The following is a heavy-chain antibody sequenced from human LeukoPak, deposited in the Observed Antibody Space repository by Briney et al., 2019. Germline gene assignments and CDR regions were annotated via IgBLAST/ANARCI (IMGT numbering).Heavy chain of an antibody. CDR2: INHSGST. CDR1: GGSFSGYY. CDR3: ASPYYDILTGYSYAFDI. J-gene: IGHJ3*02. Sequence: PSETLSLTCAVYGGSFSGYYWSWIRQPPGKGLEWIGEINHSGSTYYNPSLKSRVTISVDTSKNQFSLKLSSVTAADTAVYYCASPYYDILTGYSYAFDIWGQGTMVTVSS. D-gene: IGHD3-9*01. V-gene: IGHV4-34*01.